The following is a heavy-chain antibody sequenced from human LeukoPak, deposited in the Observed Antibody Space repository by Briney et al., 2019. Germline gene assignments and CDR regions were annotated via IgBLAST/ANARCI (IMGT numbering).Heavy chain of an antibody. CDR3: ARGRYYFDY. V-gene: IGHV4-59*07. CDR2: ISYSGST. CDR1: GGPIRSYL. J-gene: IGHJ4*02. D-gene: IGHD3-16*02. Sequence: SDTLSLTCSVSGGPIRSYLWIWIRQPPGKGLAGMGYISYSGSTNYTPSLKSRVALSVDTSKNQFSLKLNSVTAADTAVYYRARGRYYFDYWGQGTLVTASS.